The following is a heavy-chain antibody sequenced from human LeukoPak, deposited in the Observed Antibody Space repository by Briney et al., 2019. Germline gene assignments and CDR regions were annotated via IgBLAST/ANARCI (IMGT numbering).Heavy chain of an antibody. Sequence: ASVKVSCKASGYTFTSYGISWVRQAPGQGLEWMGWISAYNGNTNYAQKLQGRVTMTTDTSTSTAYMELRSLRSDDTAVYYCARGVPDYYDSSGYDDAFDNWGQGTMVTVSS. CDR1: GYTFTSYG. D-gene: IGHD3-22*01. CDR3: ARGVPDYYDSSGYDDAFDN. V-gene: IGHV1-18*01. J-gene: IGHJ3*02. CDR2: ISAYNGNT.